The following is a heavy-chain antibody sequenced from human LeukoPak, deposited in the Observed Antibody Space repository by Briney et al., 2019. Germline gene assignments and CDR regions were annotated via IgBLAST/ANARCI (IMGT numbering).Heavy chain of an antibody. D-gene: IGHD3-22*01. CDR3: AKARFPKGYDSSGGFDY. Sequence: GGSLRLSCAASGFTFSNYAMTWVRQAPEKGLEWVSLISGSDSRTYHADSVKGRFTISRDNSKNTLYLQMDSLRAEDTAVYYCAKARFPKGYDSSGGFDYWGQGTLVTVSS. CDR1: GFTFSNYA. J-gene: IGHJ4*02. CDR2: ISGSDSRT. V-gene: IGHV3-23*01.